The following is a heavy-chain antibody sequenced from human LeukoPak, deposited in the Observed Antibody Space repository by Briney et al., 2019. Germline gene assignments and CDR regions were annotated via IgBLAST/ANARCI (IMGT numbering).Heavy chain of an antibody. CDR1: GFTFSHYA. V-gene: IGHV3-30-3*01. D-gene: IGHD3-10*01. Sequence: GGSLRLSCEASGFTFSHYAIHWVRQAPGKGLEWVAVISYDGSSEYYADSVKGRFTISRDNSKNTLYLQMNRLRTEDTAVYYCARVPYVSGTFDYWGQGTLVTVSS. J-gene: IGHJ4*02. CDR3: ARVPYVSGTFDY. CDR2: ISYDGSSE.